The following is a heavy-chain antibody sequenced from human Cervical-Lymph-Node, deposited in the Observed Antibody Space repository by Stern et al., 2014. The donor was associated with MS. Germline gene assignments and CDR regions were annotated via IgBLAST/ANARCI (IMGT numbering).Heavy chain of an antibody. CDR2: IMPVFGTS. D-gene: IGHD3-22*01. CDR3: ARTYYFDDSGYYYPHYYYGMDV. Sequence: QVQLGQSGAELKKPGSSVKVSCKAPGGTFTNYAFTWVRQAPGQGLEWMGGIMPVFGTSNYAQKFRGRVTITADKSTSTAYMELSSLRSEDTAVYYCARTYYFDDSGYYYPHYYYGMDVWGQGTTVTVSS. V-gene: IGHV1-69*06. CDR1: GGTFTNYA. J-gene: IGHJ6*02.